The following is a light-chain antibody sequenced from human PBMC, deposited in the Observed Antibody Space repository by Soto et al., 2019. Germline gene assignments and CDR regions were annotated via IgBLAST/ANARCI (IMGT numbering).Light chain of an antibody. Sequence: QSALTQPASVSGSPGQSITISCTGTSRDVGDYNYVSWYQQHPGKAPKLMIYEVSDRPSGVSNRFSGSKSGNTASLTISGLQAEDEADYYCSSYTSSSLYVFGTGTKLTVL. CDR3: SSYTSSSLYV. J-gene: IGLJ1*01. CDR1: SRDVGDYNY. CDR2: EVS. V-gene: IGLV2-14*01.